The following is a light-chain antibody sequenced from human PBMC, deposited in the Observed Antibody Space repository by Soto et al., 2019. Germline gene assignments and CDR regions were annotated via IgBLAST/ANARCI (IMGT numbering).Light chain of an antibody. CDR2: ADN. CDR1: SSNIGAGYD. Sequence: QSVLTQTPSVSGAPGQKITMSCTGSSSNIGAGYDVHWYQQLPGAAPRLLIYADNNRPSGVPDRFSASNSGTSASLAITGLQGEDEAVYYCHSYDTSLSGAAFGTGTKLTVL. J-gene: IGLJ1*01. CDR3: HSYDTSLSGAA. V-gene: IGLV1-40*01.